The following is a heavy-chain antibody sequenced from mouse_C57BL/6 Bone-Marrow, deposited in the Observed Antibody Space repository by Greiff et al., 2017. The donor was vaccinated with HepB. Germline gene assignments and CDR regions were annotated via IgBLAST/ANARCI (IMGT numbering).Heavy chain of an antibody. CDR2: ISDGGSYT. CDR1: GFTFSSYA. CDR3: ARDRGLRYLDY. V-gene: IGHV5-4*01. J-gene: IGHJ2*01. D-gene: IGHD1-1*01. Sequence: DVKLVESGGGLVKPGGSLKLSCAASGFTFSSYAMSWVRQTPEKRLEWVATISDGGSYTYYPDNVKGRFTISRDNAKNNLYLQMSHLKSEDTAMYYCARDRGLRYLDYWGQGTTLTVSS.